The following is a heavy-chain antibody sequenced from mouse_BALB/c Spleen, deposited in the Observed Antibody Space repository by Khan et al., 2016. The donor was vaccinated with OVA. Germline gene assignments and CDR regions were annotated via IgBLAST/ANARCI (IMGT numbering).Heavy chain of an antibody. Sequence: QVQLKESGPGLVAPSQSLSITCTVSGVSLTSYGVHWVRPPPGKGLEWLGVIWAGGSTNYNSALMSRLSISKDNSKSQVVFLLNSVQTEDTGMYYCAGLEEIWGQGTTLTVSS. J-gene: IGHJ2*01. V-gene: IGHV2-9*02. CDR1: GVSLTSYG. CDR3: AGLEEI. CDR2: IWAGGST.